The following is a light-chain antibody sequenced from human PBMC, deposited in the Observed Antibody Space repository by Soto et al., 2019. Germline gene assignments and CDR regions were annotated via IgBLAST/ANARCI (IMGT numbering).Light chain of an antibody. CDR3: QQYNSYPWT. CDR1: QSISSW. J-gene: IGKJ1*01. V-gene: IGKV1-5*03. Sequence: DIQMTQSPSTLSASVGDRVTITCRASQSISSWLAWYQQKPGKAPKLLIYKASSLESGVPSRFSGSGSGTEFTLPISSLQPDDFATYYCQQYNSYPWTFGQGTKVEI. CDR2: KAS.